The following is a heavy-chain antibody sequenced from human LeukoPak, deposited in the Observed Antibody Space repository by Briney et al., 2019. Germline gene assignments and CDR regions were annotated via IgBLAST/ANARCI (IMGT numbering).Heavy chain of an antibody. J-gene: IGHJ6*03. CDR3: ARGGTVVTAGYYYYYMDV. CDR1: GFTFSSYW. V-gene: IGHV3-74*01. D-gene: IGHD4-23*01. Sequence: GGSLRLSCAASGFTFSSYWMHWVRQAPGKGLVWVSRINSDGSSTSYADSVKGRFTISRDNAKNTLYLQMGSLRAEDMAVYYCARGGTVVTAGYYYYYMDVWGKGTTVTVSS. CDR2: INSDGSST.